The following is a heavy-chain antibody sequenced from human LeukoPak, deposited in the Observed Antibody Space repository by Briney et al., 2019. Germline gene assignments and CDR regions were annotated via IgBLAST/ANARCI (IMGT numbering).Heavy chain of an antibody. D-gene: IGHD6-19*01. CDR1: GYSISSSNW. Sequence: SETLSLTCTVSGYSISSSNWWSWVRQPPGKGLEWIGEIYHSGTTNYKPSLKSRVTISVDKSKKQLSLKLKSVTAADTAVYYCARGYGSGFLYGMDVWGQGTTVTVSS. J-gene: IGHJ6*02. V-gene: IGHV4-4*02. CDR2: IYHSGTT. CDR3: ARGYGSGFLYGMDV.